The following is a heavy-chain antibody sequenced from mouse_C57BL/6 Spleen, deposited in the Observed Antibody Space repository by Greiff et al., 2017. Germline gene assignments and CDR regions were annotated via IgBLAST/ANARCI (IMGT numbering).Heavy chain of an antibody. D-gene: IGHD1-1*01. CDR3: ARDYHGRGDFDV. CDR1: GYAFSSSW. CDR2: IYPGDGDT. Sequence: QVQLQQSGPELVKPGASVKISCKASGYAFSSSWMNWVKQRPGKGLEWIGRIYPGDGDTNYNGKFKGKATLTADKSSSTAYMQLSSLTSEDSAVYFCARDYHGRGDFDVWGTGTTVTVSS. J-gene: IGHJ1*03. V-gene: IGHV1-82*01.